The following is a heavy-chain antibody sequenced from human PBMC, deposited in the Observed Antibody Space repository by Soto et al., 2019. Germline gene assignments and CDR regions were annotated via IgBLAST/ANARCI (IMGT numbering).Heavy chain of an antibody. J-gene: IGHJ6*02. D-gene: IGHD6-19*01. CDR1: GYTFTSYG. CDR2: ISAYNGNT. CDR3: ARVRGDSSGWNYYYYGMDV. V-gene: IGHV1-18*01. Sequence: ASVKVSYRASGYTFTSYGISWVRQAPGQGLEWMGWISAYNGNTNYAQKLQGRVTMTTDTSTSTAYMELRSLRSDDTAVYYCARVRGDSSGWNYYYYGMDVWGQGTTVTVS.